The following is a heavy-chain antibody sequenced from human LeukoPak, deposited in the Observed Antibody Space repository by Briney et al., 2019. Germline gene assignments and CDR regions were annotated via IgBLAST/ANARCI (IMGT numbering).Heavy chain of an antibody. D-gene: IGHD3-22*01. CDR2: ISGDGGST. Sequence: PGGSLRLSCAASGFTFSSYEMNWVRQAPGKGLEWVSLISGDGGSTYYADSVKGRFTISRDNSKNSLYLQMNSLRTEDTALYYCAKDWGAYYDSSGFYSGDFDYWGQGTLVTVSS. J-gene: IGHJ4*02. V-gene: IGHV3-43*02. CDR3: AKDWGAYYDSSGFYSGDFDY. CDR1: GFTFSSYE.